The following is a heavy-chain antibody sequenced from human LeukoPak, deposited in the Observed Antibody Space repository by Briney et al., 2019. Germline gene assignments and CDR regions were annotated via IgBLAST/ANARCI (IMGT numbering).Heavy chain of an antibody. CDR3: ARGGSRYFDWSQRPIDY. CDR2: INHSGST. Sequence: PSETLSLTCAVYGGSFSGYYWSWIRQPPGKGLEWIGEINHSGSTNYNPSLKSRVTISVDTSKNQFSLKLSSVTAADTAVYYCARGGSRYFDWSQRPIDYWGQGTLVTVSS. D-gene: IGHD3-9*01. V-gene: IGHV4-34*01. J-gene: IGHJ4*02. CDR1: GGSFSGYY.